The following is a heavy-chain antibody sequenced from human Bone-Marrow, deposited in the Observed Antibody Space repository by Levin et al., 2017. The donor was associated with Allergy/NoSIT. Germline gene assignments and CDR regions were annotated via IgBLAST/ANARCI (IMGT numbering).Heavy chain of an antibody. J-gene: IGHJ4*02. D-gene: IGHD6-19*01. CDR1: GGSISTYY. Sequence: PSETLSLTCTVSGGSISTYYWSWIRQPPGKGLEWIGYIYSSGSTNYNPSLKSRVTISLHTSKNQLSLKLSSVTAADTAVYYCARHQAKQWLPRQIDYWGQGTLVTVSS. CDR2: IYSSGST. V-gene: IGHV4-59*08. CDR3: ARHQAKQWLPRQIDY.